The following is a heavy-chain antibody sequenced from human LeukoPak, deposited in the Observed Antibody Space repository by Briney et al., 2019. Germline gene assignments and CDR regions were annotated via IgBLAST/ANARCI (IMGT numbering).Heavy chain of an antibody. CDR1: GFTFDDYA. D-gene: IGHD5-24*01. CDR2: ISGDAGST. J-gene: IGHJ4*02. Sequence: GGSLRLSCAASGFTFDDYAMHWVRQAPGKGLEWVSLISGDAGSTYYADSVKGRFTISRDDSKNSLYLQMNSLRTEDTAFYYCAKDIYRGLDMATRPDFWGQGTLVTVSS. CDR3: AKDIYRGLDMATRPDF. V-gene: IGHV3-43*02.